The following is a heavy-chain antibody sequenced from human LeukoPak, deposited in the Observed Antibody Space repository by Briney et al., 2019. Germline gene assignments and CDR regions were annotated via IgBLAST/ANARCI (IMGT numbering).Heavy chain of an antibody. CDR1: GFTFSSYE. CDR3: ARINWFDP. V-gene: IGHV3-48*03. CDR2: ISSSGSNI. Sequence: SGGSLRLSCAASGFTFSSYEMNWVRQASGKGLEWVSYISSSGSNIYYADFVKGRFTISRDNAKNSLYLQMNSLRAEDTAVYYCARINWFDPWGQGTLVTVSS. J-gene: IGHJ5*02.